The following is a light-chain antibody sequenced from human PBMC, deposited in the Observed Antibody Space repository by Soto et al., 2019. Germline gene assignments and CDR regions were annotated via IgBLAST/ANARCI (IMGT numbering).Light chain of an antibody. CDR1: SSDVGGYNY. V-gene: IGLV2-8*01. J-gene: IGLJ1*01. CDR3: ISYTVSRSYV. Sequence: QSALTQPPSASGSPGQSVTISCTGTSSDVGGYNYVSWYQQHPGKAPKLMIYEVSKRPSGVPDRFSGSKSGNTASLTVSGLQAEDEADYYCISYTVSRSYVFGTGTKVTVL. CDR2: EVS.